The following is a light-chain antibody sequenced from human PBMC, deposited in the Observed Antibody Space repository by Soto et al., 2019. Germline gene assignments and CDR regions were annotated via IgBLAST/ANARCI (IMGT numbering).Light chain of an antibody. CDR2: GAF. Sequence: DIQMTQSPSSLSASVGDRVTITCRASQSIIRYLNWYQQKPGKAPNLLNYGAFRLQSRVPSRFSGGGSGTDFTLTISSLQPEDVETYYCQQSYSTPRTFGQGPRVE. V-gene: IGKV1-39*01. J-gene: IGKJ1*01. CDR1: QSIIRY. CDR3: QQSYSTPRT.